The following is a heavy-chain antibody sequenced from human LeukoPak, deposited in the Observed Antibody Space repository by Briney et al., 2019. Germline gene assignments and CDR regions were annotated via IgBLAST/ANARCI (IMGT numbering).Heavy chain of an antibody. V-gene: IGHV1-46*01. J-gene: IGHJ4*02. CDR3: AREVAATSFDS. Sequence: ASVKVSCKAPGDPVSDYYIQWVRQGSGQGLEWLGIISPSDGSTAYSQRFQDRLNLTRDTPTNTVYMEMRSLTSEDTAVYYCAREVAATSFDSWGQGTLVTVSS. D-gene: IGHD2-15*01. CDR2: ISPSDGST. CDR1: GDPVSDYY.